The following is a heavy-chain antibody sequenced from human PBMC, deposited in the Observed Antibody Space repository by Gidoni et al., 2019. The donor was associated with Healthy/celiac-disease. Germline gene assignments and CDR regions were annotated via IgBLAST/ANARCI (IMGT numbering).Heavy chain of an antibody. D-gene: IGHD6-13*01. CDR2: ISYDGSNK. CDR3: ATISSQFDY. CDR1: GFPFSSYA. Sequence: QVQLVESGGGVVQPGRSLRPSCAASGFPFSSYAMHWVRQAPGTGLGWVAVISYDGSNKYSADSVKGRFTISRDNSKNTLYLQMNSLRAEDTAVYYCATISSQFDYWGQGTLVTVSS. V-gene: IGHV3-30-3*01. J-gene: IGHJ4*02.